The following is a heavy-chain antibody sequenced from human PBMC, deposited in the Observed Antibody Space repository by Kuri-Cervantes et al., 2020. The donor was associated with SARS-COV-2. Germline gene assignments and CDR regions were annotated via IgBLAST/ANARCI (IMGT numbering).Heavy chain of an antibody. J-gene: IGHJ6*02. D-gene: IGHD3-22*01. CDR1: GFTFRSSA. CDR3: AADPKIGPFYYYYGMDV. V-gene: IGHV1-58*01. CDR2: IVVGSGDT. Sequence: SVKVSCKASGFTFRSSAVQWVRQARGQHLEWIGRIVVGSGDTNYAQEFHEGVTITRDVSTSTAYMELSSLRSEDTAVYYCAADPKIGPFYYYYGMDVWGQGTTVTVSS.